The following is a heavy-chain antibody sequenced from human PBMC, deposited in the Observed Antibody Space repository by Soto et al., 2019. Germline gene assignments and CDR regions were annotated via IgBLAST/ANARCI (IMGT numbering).Heavy chain of an antibody. J-gene: IGHJ5*02. Sequence: SETLSRTCTVSGGSISSYYWSWIRQPPGKGLEWIGYIYYSGSTNYNPSLKSRVTISVDTSKNQFSLKLSSVTAADTAVYYCARGVAAGTSSGLDWFDPWGQGTLVTVSS. CDR1: GGSISSYY. CDR3: ARGVAAGTSSGLDWFDP. CDR2: IYYSGST. V-gene: IGHV4-59*01. D-gene: IGHD6-13*01.